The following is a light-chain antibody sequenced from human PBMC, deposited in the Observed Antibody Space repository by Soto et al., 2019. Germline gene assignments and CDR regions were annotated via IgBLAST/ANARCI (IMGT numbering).Light chain of an antibody. J-gene: IGKJ4*01. CDR3: LQHYTFPLT. Sequence: DLQMTQSPSSMSASVGDTVTITCRASQGISNYLAWFQQKPGKVPKRLIYGASSFQSGVPPRFRGSGSGTEFNLTISSLQPEDFATYYCLQHYTFPLTFGGGTKVEIK. CDR1: QGISNY. V-gene: IGKV1-17*03. CDR2: GAS.